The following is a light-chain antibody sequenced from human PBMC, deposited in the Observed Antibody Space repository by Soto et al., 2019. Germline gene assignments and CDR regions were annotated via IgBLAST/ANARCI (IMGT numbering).Light chain of an antibody. CDR3: QQRSKWPVT. J-gene: IGKJ5*01. CDR2: DAS. V-gene: IGKV3-11*01. CDR1: QSVSSY. Sequence: EIVLTQSPATLSLSPGERATLSCRASQSVSSYLAWYQQKPGQAPRLLIYDASNRATGIPARFSGSGSGTDFTLPISSLEPEDFAVYYCQQRSKWPVTFGQGTRLEIK.